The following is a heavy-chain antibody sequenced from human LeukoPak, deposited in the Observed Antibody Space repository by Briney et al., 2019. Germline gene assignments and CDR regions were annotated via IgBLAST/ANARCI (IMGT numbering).Heavy chain of an antibody. J-gene: IGHJ4*02. Sequence: ASVKVSCKASGYTSTSYYMHWVRQAPGQGLEWMGIINPSAGSTSYAQKFQGRVTMTRDTSTSTVYMELSSLRSDDTAVFHCARAMSGTGPFDYWGPGTLVTVSS. D-gene: IGHD6-13*01. CDR3: ARAMSGTGPFDY. CDR2: INPSAGST. CDR1: GYTSTSYY. V-gene: IGHV1-46*01.